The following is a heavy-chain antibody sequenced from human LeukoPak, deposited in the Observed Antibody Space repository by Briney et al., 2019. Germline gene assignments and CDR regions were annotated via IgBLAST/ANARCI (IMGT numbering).Heavy chain of an antibody. J-gene: IGHJ4*02. D-gene: IGHD4-17*01. Sequence: GGSLRLSCAASGFTFSSYVMHWVRQAPGKGLEWVAIISYDGSNEYYADSVKGRFTISRDNSKNTLYLQMNSLRAEDTAVYYCANGRDTATIYYFDYWGQGTLVTVSS. CDR1: GFTFSSYV. CDR2: ISYDGSNE. CDR3: ANGRDTATIYYFDY. V-gene: IGHV3-30*04.